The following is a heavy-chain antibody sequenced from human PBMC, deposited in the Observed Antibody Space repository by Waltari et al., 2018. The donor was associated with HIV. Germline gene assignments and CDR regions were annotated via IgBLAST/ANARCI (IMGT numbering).Heavy chain of an antibody. Sequence: QLQLQESGPGLVKPSETLSLTCTVSDGSIDRSSYYWGWIRQPPGKGLEWIGSIYYSGSTYDNPSLKVRVTISVDTSKNRFSLKLSSVTAADTAVYYCARHVGGYDSSGYFPYYFDYWGQGALVTVSS. D-gene: IGHD3-22*01. CDR2: IYYSGST. CDR1: DGSIDRSSYY. J-gene: IGHJ4*02. V-gene: IGHV4-39*01. CDR3: ARHVGGYDSSGYFPYYFDY.